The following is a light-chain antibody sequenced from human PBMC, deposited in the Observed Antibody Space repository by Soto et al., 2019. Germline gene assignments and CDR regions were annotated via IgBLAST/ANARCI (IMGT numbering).Light chain of an antibody. CDR1: SSDVGGYNY. J-gene: IGLJ1*01. V-gene: IGLV2-14*01. CDR3: SSYTSSSTLGV. CDR2: DVS. Sequence: QSVLTQPASVSGTPGQSITISCPGTSSDVGGYNYVSWYQQLPGKAPKPMIYDVSNRPSGVSNRFSGSTSGNTASLTISGLQAEDESDYYCSSYTSSSTLGVFGTGTKVTVL.